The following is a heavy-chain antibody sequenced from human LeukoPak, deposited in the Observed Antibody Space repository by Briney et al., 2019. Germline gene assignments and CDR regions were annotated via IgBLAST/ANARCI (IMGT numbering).Heavy chain of an antibody. J-gene: IGHJ4*02. D-gene: IGHD6-13*01. CDR1: GSTFTRHT. Sequence: PGGSLRVSCAGSGSTFTRHTMIWVRQAPGKGPEWISYISSGSDTIYYADSVKGRFTVSRDNAKTSLYLQMNSLRVEDTAVYFCAREYDSRARFDSWGQGALVTVSS. CDR3: AREYDSRARFDS. V-gene: IGHV3-48*01. CDR2: ISSGSDTI.